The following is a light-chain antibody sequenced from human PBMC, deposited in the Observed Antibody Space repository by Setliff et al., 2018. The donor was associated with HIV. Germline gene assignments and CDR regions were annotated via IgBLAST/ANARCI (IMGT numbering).Light chain of an antibody. CDR3: CPNTGSNTYV. V-gene: IGLV2-23*01. Sequence: QSALPQPASVSGSPGQSITISCTGTSGDVGRYNLVSWYQQQPGKPPKLMIYQASKRPSGVSNRFSGSKSGNTASLTISGLQAEDEADYYCCPNTGSNTYVFGTGTKVTVL. CDR2: QAS. CDR1: SGDVGRYNL. J-gene: IGLJ1*01.